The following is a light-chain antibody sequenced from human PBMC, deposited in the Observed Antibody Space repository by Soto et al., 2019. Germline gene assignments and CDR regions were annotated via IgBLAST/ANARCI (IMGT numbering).Light chain of an antibody. V-gene: IGKV3-20*01. CDR3: QQYDRSLT. J-gene: IGKJ4*01. CDR1: QSVSSSY. CDR2: GAS. Sequence: EIVLTQSPGTLSLSPGERATLSCRASQSVSSSYLAWYQQKPGQAPRLLIYGASSRATGISDRFSGSGSGTDFTLTISRLEPEDFAVYYCQQYDRSLTFGGGTKVEIK.